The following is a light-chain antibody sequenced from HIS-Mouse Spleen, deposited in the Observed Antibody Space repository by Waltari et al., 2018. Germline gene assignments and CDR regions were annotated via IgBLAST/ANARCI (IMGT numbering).Light chain of an antibody. J-gene: IGLJ1*01. CDR1: SSDVGGSNY. Sequence: QSALTQPASVSGSPGQSITISCTGTSSDVGGSNYVSWYQHHPGKAPKLMIYEVSNRPSGVSNRFSGSKSGNTASLTISGLQAEDEADYYCSSYTSSSTYVFGTGTKVTVL. CDR2: EVS. CDR3: SSYTSSSTYV. V-gene: IGLV2-14*01.